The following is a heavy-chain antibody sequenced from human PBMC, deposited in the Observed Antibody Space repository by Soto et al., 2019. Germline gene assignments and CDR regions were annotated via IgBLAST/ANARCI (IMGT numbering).Heavy chain of an antibody. J-gene: IGHJ6*02. CDR3: ARDNDRLQLGGNYYYILDV. Sequence: QVQLVQSGAEMKEPGSSVKVSCKTSGGTFSSSAISWLRQAPGQGLEWMGGLIPPFRTPDYAQKFQGRVTIAADESTSTAYMELSSLRSEDTAVYYCARDNDRLQLGGNYYYILDVWGQGSTITVSS. CDR2: LIPPFRTP. V-gene: IGHV1-69*12. D-gene: IGHD4-4*01. CDR1: GGTFSSSA.